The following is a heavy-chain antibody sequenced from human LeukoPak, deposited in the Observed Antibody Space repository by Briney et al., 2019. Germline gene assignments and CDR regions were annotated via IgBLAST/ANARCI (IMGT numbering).Heavy chain of an antibody. V-gene: IGHV4-59*01. CDR3: ARVEYNWFDP. CDR1: GGSISSYY. J-gene: IGHJ5*02. Sequence: SETLSLTCTVSGGSISSYYWSWIRQPPGKGLEWIGYIYYSGSTNYNPSHKSRVTISVDTSKNQFSLKLSSVTAADTAVYYCARVEYNWFDPWGQGTLVTVSS. CDR2: IYYSGST.